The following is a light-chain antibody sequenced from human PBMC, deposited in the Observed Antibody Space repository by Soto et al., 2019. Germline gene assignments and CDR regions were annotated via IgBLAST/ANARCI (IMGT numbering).Light chain of an antibody. J-gene: IGKJ3*01. CDR2: AAS. V-gene: IGKV1-39*01. CDR1: QSISSD. Sequence: DIQMTQSPSSLSASVGDRVTITCRASQSISSDLNWYQQKPGKAPKLLIYAASSLQSGVPSRFSGSGSGTDFTLTISSLQPEDFATYYCQQSYSTPRGFGPGTKVDIK. CDR3: QQSYSTPRG.